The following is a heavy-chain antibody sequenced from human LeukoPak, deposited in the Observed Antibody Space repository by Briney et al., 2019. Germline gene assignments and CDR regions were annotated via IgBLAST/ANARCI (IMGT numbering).Heavy chain of an antibody. D-gene: IGHD6-19*01. V-gene: IGHV1-69*01. Sequence: SVNVSCKASGGTFSSYAISWVRQAPGQGVEWMGGIIPIFGTANYAQKFQGRVTITADASTSTAYMELSRLRSEDTAVYYCARGSYSGRYAGDEYFQHWGQGTLVTVSS. CDR2: IIPIFGTA. CDR1: GGTFSSYA. CDR3: ARGSYSGRYAGDEYFQH. J-gene: IGHJ1*01.